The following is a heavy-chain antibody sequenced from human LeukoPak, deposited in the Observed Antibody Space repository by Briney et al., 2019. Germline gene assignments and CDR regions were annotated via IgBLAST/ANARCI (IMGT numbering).Heavy chain of an antibody. Sequence: QPGGSLRLSCAASGFTFSSYWMHWVRHTPGKGLVWVSRIKDDGSSTSYADSVKGRFTISRDNAKNTLYLQMNSLRAEDTAVYYCARDGYSFGHDFDYWGQGTLVTVSS. CDR1: GFTFSSYW. CDR2: IKDDGSST. J-gene: IGHJ4*02. CDR3: ARDGYSFGHDFDY. V-gene: IGHV3-74*01. D-gene: IGHD5-18*01.